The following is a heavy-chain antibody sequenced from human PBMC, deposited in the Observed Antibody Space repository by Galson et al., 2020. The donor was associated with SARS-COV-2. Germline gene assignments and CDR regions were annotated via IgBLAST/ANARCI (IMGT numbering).Heavy chain of an antibody. CDR1: GYTFTGYY. Sequence: ALVKVSCKASGYTFTGYYMHWVRQAPGQGLEWMGWINPNSGGTNYAQKFQGWVTMTRDTSISTAYMELSRLRSDDTAVYYCARDNDHDAFDIWGQGTMVTVSS. CDR3: ARDNDHDAFDI. J-gene: IGHJ3*02. CDR2: INPNSGGT. D-gene: IGHD1-1*01. V-gene: IGHV1-2*04.